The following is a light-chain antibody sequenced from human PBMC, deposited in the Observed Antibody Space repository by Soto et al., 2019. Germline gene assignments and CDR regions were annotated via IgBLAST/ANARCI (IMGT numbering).Light chain of an antibody. CDR3: CSYAGSFTWV. CDR1: TGDVGAYNF. Sequence: QSALTQPRSVSGSPGQSVTISCTGTTGDVGAYNFVSWYQLHPGKAPKLMIYDASKRPSGVPDRFSASKSGNTASLTISGLQAEEEADYYCCSYAGSFTWVFGGGTKVTVL. CDR2: DAS. J-gene: IGLJ3*02. V-gene: IGLV2-11*01.